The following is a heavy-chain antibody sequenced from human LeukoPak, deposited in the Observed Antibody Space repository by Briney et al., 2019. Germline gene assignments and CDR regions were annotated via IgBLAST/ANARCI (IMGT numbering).Heavy chain of an antibody. D-gene: IGHD6-13*01. CDR2: IKFDGSST. Sequence: GGSLRLSCVASGINFSSYWMYWVRQVPGKGLVCTSRIKFDGSSTTYADSVQGRFTVSRDNAKSTLYLQMNSLRVEDTAVYYCARRSAAKSAFDYWGQGTVVSVSS. CDR1: GINFSSYW. J-gene: IGHJ4*02. CDR3: ARRSAAKSAFDY. V-gene: IGHV3-74*01.